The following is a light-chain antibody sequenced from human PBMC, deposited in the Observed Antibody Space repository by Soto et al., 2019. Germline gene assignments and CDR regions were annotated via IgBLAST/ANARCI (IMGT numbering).Light chain of an antibody. V-gene: IGLV2-14*03. Sequence: QCVLTQPASVSGSPGQSITISCTGTNSDVGAYPYVSWYQQHPGNAPKLLIYEVADRPSGVSDRFSGSKSGNTASLTISALQAEDEAVYYCSSYATSGTNVIFGGGTKLTVL. J-gene: IGLJ2*01. CDR1: NSDVGAYPY. CDR2: EVA. CDR3: SSYATSGTNVI.